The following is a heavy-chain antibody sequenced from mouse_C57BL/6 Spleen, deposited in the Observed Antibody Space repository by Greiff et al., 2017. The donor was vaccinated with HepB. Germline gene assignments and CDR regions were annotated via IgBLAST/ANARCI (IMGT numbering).Heavy chain of an antibody. CDR1: GYTFPSYW. J-gene: IGHJ2*01. Sequence: QVQLQQPGAELVRPGSSVKLSCKASGYTFPSYWMHWVKQRPIQGLEWIGNIDPSDSETHYNQKFKDKATLTVDKTSSTAYMQLRSLTSEDSAGYSCARGYPDDWGQGTTLTVSS. CDR2: IDPSDSET. V-gene: IGHV1-52*01. CDR3: ARGYPDD. D-gene: IGHD2-2*01.